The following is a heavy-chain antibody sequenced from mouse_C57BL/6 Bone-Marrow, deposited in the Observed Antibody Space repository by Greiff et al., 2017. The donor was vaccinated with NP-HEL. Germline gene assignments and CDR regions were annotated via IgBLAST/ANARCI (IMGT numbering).Heavy chain of an antibody. D-gene: IGHD1-1*01. CDR2: IDPSDSET. Sequence: QVQLQQPGAELVRPGSSVKLSCKASGYTFTSYWMHWVKQRPIQGLEWIGNIDPSDSETHYNQKFKDKATLTVDKSSSTAYMQLSSLTSEDSAVYYCARSVRGEVAKYYFDYWGQGTTLTVSS. CDR1: GYTFTSYW. V-gene: IGHV1-52*01. CDR3: ARSVRGEVAKYYFDY. J-gene: IGHJ2*01.